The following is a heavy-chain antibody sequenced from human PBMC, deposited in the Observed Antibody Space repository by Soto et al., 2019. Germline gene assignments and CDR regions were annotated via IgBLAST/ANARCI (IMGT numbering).Heavy chain of an antibody. V-gene: IGHV4-59*12. Sequence: SETLCITCSLSTGSISGFYLTWIRQPPGKILEWIGYIHYSGRTDYNPSLTSRATMSVDTSKNQFSLNLKSITAADTAVYYCVRVGVGIGNHFDSWGRGTMVTVSS. CDR2: IHYSGRT. D-gene: IGHD1-26*01. CDR3: VRVGVGIGNHFDS. J-gene: IGHJ4*02. CDR1: TGSISGFY.